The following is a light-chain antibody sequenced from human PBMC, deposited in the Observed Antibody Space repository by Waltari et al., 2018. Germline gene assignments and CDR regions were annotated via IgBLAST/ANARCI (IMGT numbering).Light chain of an antibody. Sequence: DIVMTQSPDSLAVSLGERATINCKSSQSVLYSSNNKNYLAWYQQKAGQPPKLHFYWASTRESGVPDRFSGSGSGTDFTLTISSLQAEDVAVYYCHQYYATPPDGKTFGQGTKVEIK. CDR3: HQYYATPPDGKT. V-gene: IGKV4-1*01. CDR1: QSVLYSSNNKNY. CDR2: WAS. J-gene: IGKJ1*01.